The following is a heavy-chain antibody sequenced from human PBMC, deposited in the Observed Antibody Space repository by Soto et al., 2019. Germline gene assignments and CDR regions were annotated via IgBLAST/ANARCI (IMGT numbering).Heavy chain of an antibody. CDR2: ISSTGSAI. Sequence: PAGSLRLSCAASGFTFTDYYMNWIRQAPGKGLEWVSYISSTGSAIYYADSVKGRFNISRDSSKNTVSLEMTSLRAEDTAVYYCAKGGRQWLVTSDFNYWGQGALVTVSS. CDR1: GFTFTDYY. CDR3: AKGGRQWLVTSDFNY. V-gene: IGHV3-11*04. D-gene: IGHD6-19*01. J-gene: IGHJ4*02.